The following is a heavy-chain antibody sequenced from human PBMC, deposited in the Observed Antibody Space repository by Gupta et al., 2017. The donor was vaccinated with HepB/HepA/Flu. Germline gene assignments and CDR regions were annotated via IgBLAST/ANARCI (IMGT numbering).Heavy chain of an antibody. CDR1: GGSFSGYY. J-gene: IGHJ2*01. Sequence: QVQLQQWGAGLLKPSETLSLTCAVYGGSFSGYYWSWIRQPPGKGLEWIGEINHSGSTNYNPSLKSRVTISVDTSNNQFSLKLSSVTAADTAVYYCARGVSGGTWYFDLWGRGTLVTVSS. CDR3: ARGVSGGTWYFDL. D-gene: IGHD1-26*01. V-gene: IGHV4-34*01. CDR2: INHSGST.